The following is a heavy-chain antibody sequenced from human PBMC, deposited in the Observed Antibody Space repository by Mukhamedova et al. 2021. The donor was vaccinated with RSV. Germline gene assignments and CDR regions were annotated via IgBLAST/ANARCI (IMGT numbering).Heavy chain of an antibody. J-gene: IGHJ5*02. V-gene: IGHV4-59*01. Sequence: MGNDYWTWVRQTPGKGLEWIGYLYYSGNSNSNPSLKSRVSMSVDMSKNQFSLKLRFVTAADTAVYYCARERGGVNNRGLHPWGPG. D-gene: IGHD3-16*01. CDR1: MGNDY. CDR2: LYYSGNS. CDR3: ARERGGVNNRGLHP.